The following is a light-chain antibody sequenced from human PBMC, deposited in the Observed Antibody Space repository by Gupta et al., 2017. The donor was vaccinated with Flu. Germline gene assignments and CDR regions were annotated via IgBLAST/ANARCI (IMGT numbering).Light chain of an antibody. CDR2: KAT. V-gene: IGLV3-25*03. J-gene: IGLJ1*01. Sequence: GKTARITCSGDALPRQYGYWYQQRPGQAPVLLIYKATDRPAVLPDRFSGSSTGTTATLTIGGVQAEDEADYYCQSSDSSGTFVFGAGTKVTVL. CDR3: QSSDSSGTFV. CDR1: ALPRQY.